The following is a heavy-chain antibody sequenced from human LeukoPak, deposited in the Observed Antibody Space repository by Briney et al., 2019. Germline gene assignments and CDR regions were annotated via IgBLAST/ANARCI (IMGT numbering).Heavy chain of an antibody. J-gene: IGHJ3*02. Sequence: SETLSLTCTVSGGSISNSNYYWGWIRQPPGKGLEWIGSIYYTGRSTYYNPSLKSGVTISIDTSKEQFSLKLSSVTAADTAVFYCARLPYYDILTGPVNAFDIWGQGTMVTVSS. D-gene: IGHD3-9*01. CDR1: GGSISNSNYY. CDR2: IYYTGRST. V-gene: IGHV4-39*01. CDR3: ARLPYYDILTGPVNAFDI.